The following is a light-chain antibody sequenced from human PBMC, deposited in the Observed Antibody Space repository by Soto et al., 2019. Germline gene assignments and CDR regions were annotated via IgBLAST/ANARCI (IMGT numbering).Light chain of an antibody. J-gene: IGKJ1*01. V-gene: IGKV1-39*01. CDR1: QSISRI. CDR2: ASS. Sequence: DIQMTQSPSSLSASVGDRVTITCRAGQSISRILNWYQQKPGIAPKLLIYASSALQSGVPSRFSGGGSGTDFTLSISSLQPEDSATYYCQQSYSIPWTFGQGTKVE. CDR3: QQSYSIPWT.